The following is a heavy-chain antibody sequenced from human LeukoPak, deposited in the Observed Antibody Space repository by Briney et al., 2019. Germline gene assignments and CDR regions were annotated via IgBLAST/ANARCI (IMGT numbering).Heavy chain of an antibody. CDR2: IYYSGTP. J-gene: IGHJ4*02. CDR3: ARDGDACSGGNCYSD. D-gene: IGHD2-15*01. CDR1: GGSISSGGYY. V-gene: IGHV4-31*03. Sequence: SQTLSLTRTVSGGSISSGGYYWNWIRQHPGKGLEWIGSIYYSGTPYYNPSLKSRVTTSVDTSKSQFSLKLSSVTAADTAVYYCARDGDACSGGNCYSDWGQGTLVTVSS.